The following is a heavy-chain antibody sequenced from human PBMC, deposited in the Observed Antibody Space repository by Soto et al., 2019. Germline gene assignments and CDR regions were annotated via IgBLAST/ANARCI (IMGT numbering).Heavy chain of an antibody. Sequence: QVQLVQSGAEVKKPGASVTVSCKASGYTFTNYDMNWVRQATGQGLEWMGWMNPNSGNTGYAQKFQGRVTMTSNTSISTAYMERSSLRSEDTAVYYCVRGGGYYDRLSGYDYWGQGTLVTVSS. CDR3: VRGGGYYDRLSGYDY. D-gene: IGHD3-3*01. CDR2: MNPNSGNT. V-gene: IGHV1-8*01. J-gene: IGHJ4*02. CDR1: GYTFTNYD.